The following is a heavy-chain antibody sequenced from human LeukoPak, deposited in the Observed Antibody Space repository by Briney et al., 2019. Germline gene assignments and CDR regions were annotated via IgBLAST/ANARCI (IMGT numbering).Heavy chain of an antibody. CDR3: ATHGSVWQGGFDC. Sequence: SQTLSLTCAISGDSVSSNNAAWNWTRQSPSRGLEWLGRTYYRSKWYNDYAVSVKSRITINPDTSKNQFSLQLNSVTPEDTAVYYCATHGSVWQGGFDCWGQGTLVIVSS. V-gene: IGHV6-1*01. J-gene: IGHJ4*02. CDR1: GDSVSSNNAA. CDR2: TYYRSKWYN. D-gene: IGHD6-19*01.